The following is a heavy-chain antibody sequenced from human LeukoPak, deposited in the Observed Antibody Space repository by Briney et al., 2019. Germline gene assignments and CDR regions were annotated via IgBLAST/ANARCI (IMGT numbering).Heavy chain of an antibody. J-gene: IGHJ4*02. CDR1: GFTFSRHG. CDR3: AKEGGYYVSGYDFDY. CDR2: IWYDGSNK. V-gene: IGHV3-33*06. Sequence: GGSLRLSCAASGFTFSRHGMHWVRQAPGKGLEWVALIWYDGSNKYYADSVKGRFTISRDNSKNTLYLQMNSLRAEDTAVYYCAKEGGYYVSGYDFDYWGQGTLVTVSS. D-gene: IGHD5-12*01.